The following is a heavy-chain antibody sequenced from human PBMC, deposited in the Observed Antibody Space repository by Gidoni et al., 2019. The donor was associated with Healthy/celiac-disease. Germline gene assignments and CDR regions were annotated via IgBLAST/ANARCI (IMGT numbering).Heavy chain of an antibody. CDR1: GFTFRRYG. J-gene: IGHJ6*02. CDR2: ISYDGSNK. Sequence: QVQLVESGGGVVQPGRSLRLSCSASGFTFRRYGMHWVRQAPGKGLEWVAVISYDGSNKYYADSVKGRFTISRDNSKNTLYLQMNSLRAEDTAVYYCAKDIRVSSGWPTGGVWGQGTTVTVSS. V-gene: IGHV3-30*18. CDR3: AKDIRVSSGWPTGGV. D-gene: IGHD6-19*01.